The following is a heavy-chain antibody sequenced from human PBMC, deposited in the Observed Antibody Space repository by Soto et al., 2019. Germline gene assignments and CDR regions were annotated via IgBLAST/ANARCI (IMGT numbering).Heavy chain of an antibody. CDR3: XRGIRNYYGVXV. CDR2: IKGDGSST. J-gene: IGHJ6*02. V-gene: IGHV3-74*01. CDR1: GFTFSTYW. Sequence: PGGSLRLSCAASGFTFSTYWMHWVRQAPGTGLEWVSRIKGDGSSTSYADSVKGRFTISRDNAKNTLYLQMNSLGAEDTAVYWCXRGIRNYYGVXVWGQGTTVXVSS.